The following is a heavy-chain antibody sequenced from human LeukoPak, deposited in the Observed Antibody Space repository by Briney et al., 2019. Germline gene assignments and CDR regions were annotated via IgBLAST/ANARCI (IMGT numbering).Heavy chain of an antibody. CDR1: GYTFTDYY. J-gene: IGHJ3*02. Sequence: ASVKVSCKASGYTFTDYYMHWVRQAPGQGLEWMGWINPNSRGTDSAQKFQGRFSMTRDTSISTAYMELSRLRSDDTAVYYCARRAREYSHDAFDIWGQGTMVIVSS. V-gene: IGHV1-2*02. CDR2: INPNSRGT. CDR3: ARRAREYSHDAFDI. D-gene: IGHD5-18*01.